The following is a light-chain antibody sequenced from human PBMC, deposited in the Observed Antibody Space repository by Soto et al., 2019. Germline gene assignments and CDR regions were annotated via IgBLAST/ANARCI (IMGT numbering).Light chain of an antibody. V-gene: IGLV2-14*01. CDR2: EVS. Sequence: QSVLTQPASVSGSPGQSITISCTGTTSDVGGYSYVSWYQQHPGRAPKLMIYEVSNRPSGVSNRFSGSKSGYTASLTISGLQAEDEGDYYCSSYTSNNTLVFGGGTKVTV. CDR3: SSYTSNNTLV. CDR1: TSDVGGYSY. J-gene: IGLJ2*01.